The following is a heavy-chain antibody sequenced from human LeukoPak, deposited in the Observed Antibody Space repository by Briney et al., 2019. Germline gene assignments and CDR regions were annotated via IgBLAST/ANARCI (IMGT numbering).Heavy chain of an antibody. CDR3: ARDSIRGCRWYSYCDGIDY. J-gene: IGHJ6*02. D-gene: IGHD6-13*01. Sequence: PGRSLRLSCAPSRFTSSSNGMHSVRQAPGKGLEWVAVIWYDGSNKYYADSVKGRFTISRDNSKNTLHLQMNSQRSEDTAVYYCARDSIRGCRWYSYCDGIDYWGQGTTVTVSS. CDR1: RFTSSSNG. CDR2: IWYDGSNK. V-gene: IGHV3-33*01.